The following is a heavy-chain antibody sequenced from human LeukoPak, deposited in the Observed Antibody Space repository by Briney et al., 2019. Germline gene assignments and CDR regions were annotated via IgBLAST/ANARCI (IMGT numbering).Heavy chain of an antibody. CDR2: ISSSSSYI. CDR3: WTKEHEEVPSYYYYMDV. CDR1: GFTFSSYS. V-gene: IGHV3-21*01. D-gene: IGHD3/OR15-3a*01. J-gene: IGHJ6*03. Sequence: GGSLRLSCAASGFTFSSYSMNWVRQAPGKGLEWVSSISSSSSYIYYADSVKGRFTISRDNAKNSLYLQMNSLRAEDTAVYYCWTKEHEEVPSYYYYMDVWGKGTTVTVSS.